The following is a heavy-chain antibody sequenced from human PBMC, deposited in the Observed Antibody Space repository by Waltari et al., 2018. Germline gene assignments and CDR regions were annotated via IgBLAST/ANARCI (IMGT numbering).Heavy chain of an antibody. CDR2: IDSDGSQT. CDR1: GFSFGSYW. J-gene: IGHJ6*02. Sequence: EVQLVESGGGLVQPGGSLRLSCTASGFSFGSYWINWVRQAPGKGLVWFSRIDSDGSQTTYADVVKGRVTISRDNAKNTVYLQMNSLRPEDTAVYYCARDAAWSMDVWGQGTTVTVSS. D-gene: IGHD5-12*01. V-gene: IGHV3-74*03. CDR3: ARDAAWSMDV.